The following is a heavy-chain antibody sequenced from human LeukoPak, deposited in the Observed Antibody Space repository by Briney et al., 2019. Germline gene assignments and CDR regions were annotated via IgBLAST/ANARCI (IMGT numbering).Heavy chain of an antibody. CDR1: GFTFSSYW. Sequence: GGSLRLSCAASGFTFSSYWMSWVRQAPGKGLEWVANIKQDGSEKYYVDSVKGRFTISRDNAKNSLYLQMNSLRAEDTAVYYCARDSAAFWYYYGMDVWGQGTTVTVSS. J-gene: IGHJ6*02. CDR3: ARDSAAFWYYYGMDV. V-gene: IGHV3-7*01. D-gene: IGHD6-13*01. CDR2: IKQDGSEK.